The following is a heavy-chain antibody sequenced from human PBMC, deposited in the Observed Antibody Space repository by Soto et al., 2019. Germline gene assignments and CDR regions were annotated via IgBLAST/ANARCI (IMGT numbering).Heavy chain of an antibody. V-gene: IGHV4-61*01. J-gene: IGHJ4*02. CDR1: GGSSSSGSYY. CDR2: IYYSGST. D-gene: IGHD3-22*01. CDR3: AREAYDSSGYDY. Sequence: PSETLAVTCTVSGGSSSSGSYYWRWNRQPPGKGLEWIGYIYYSGSTNYNPSLKSRVTISVDTSKNQFSLKLSSVTAADTAVYYCAREAYDSSGYDYWGQGTLVTVSS.